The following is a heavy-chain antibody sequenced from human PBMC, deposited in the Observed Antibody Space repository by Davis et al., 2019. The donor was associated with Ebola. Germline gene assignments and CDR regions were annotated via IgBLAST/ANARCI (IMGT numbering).Heavy chain of an antibody. CDR3: VCGEASIAVAGLYWYFDL. Sequence: MPSETLSLTCAVYGGSFSGYYWSWIRQPPGKGLEWIGEINDSEGTNYNPSLKSRVTISVDTSKNQFSLKLSSVTAADTAVYYCVCGEASIAVAGLYWYFDLWGRGTLVTVSS. CDR1: GGSFSGYY. D-gene: IGHD6-19*01. V-gene: IGHV4-34*01. CDR2: INDSEGT. J-gene: IGHJ2*01.